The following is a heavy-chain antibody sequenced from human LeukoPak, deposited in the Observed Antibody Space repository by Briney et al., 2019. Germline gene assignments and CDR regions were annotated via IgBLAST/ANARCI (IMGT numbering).Heavy chain of an antibody. CDR1: GYTFTSYD. CDR2: MNPNSGNT. D-gene: IGHD2-15*01. Sequence: GASVKVSCKASGYTFTSYDINWVRQATGQGLGWMGWMNPNSGNTGYAQKFQGRVTMTRNTSISTAYMELSSLRSEDTAVYYCARATVREVVAAAYYFDYWGQGTLVTVSS. CDR3: ARATVREVVAAAYYFDY. J-gene: IGHJ4*02. V-gene: IGHV1-8*01.